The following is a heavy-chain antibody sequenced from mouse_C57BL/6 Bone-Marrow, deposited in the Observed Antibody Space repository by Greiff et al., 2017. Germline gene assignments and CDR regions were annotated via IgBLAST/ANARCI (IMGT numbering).Heavy chain of an antibody. D-gene: IGHD1-1*01. J-gene: IGHJ1*03. V-gene: IGHV1-81*01. CDR3: ASPYGSSYWYFDV. Sequence: VQLQQSGAELARPGASVKLSCKASGYTFTSYGISWVKQRTGQGLEWIGEIYPRSGNTYYNEKFKGKAKLTADKSSSTAYMELRSLTSEDSAVYFCASPYGSSYWYFDVWGTGTTVTVSS. CDR2: IYPRSGNT. CDR1: GYTFTSYG.